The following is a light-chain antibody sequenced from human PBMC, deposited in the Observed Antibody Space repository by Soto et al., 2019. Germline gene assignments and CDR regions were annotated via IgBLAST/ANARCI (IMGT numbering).Light chain of an antibody. J-gene: IGKJ2*03. CDR2: TAS. Sequence: DIQVTQSPSSLSASVGDRVTITCRASQSIRTSLNWYQQRPGKLPKLLIHTASTLQSGVPSRFSGSGSGTDFTLTISSLQPEDFATYYCQQTYSTLNSFGQGTKLEIK. CDR3: QQTYSTLNS. CDR1: QSIRTS. V-gene: IGKV1-39*01.